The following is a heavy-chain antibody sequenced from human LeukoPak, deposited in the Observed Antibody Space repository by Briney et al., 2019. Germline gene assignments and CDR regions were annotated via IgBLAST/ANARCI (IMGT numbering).Heavy chain of an antibody. CDR2: IYYSGST. Sequence: PSETLSLTCTVSGGSISSYYWSWIRQPPGEGLEWIGYIYYSGSTNYNPSLKSRVTISVDTSKNPFSLKLSSVTAADTAVYYCARSRDGYNSYYFDYWGQGTLVTVSS. V-gene: IGHV4-59*01. D-gene: IGHD5-24*01. J-gene: IGHJ4*02. CDR3: ARSRDGYNSYYFDY. CDR1: GGSISSYY.